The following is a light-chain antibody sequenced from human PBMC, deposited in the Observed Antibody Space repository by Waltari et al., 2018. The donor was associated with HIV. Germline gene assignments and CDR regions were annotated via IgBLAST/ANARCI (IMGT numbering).Light chain of an antibody. CDR1: SSDVGDYNS. Sequence: QSALTQPRSVSGSPGQSVTISCTGTSSDVGDYNSVSWYQQHPGKAPKLMIYDVSKWPSGVPDRFSGSKSGNTASLTISGLQAEDKADYYCCSYAGTYTYVFGTGTKVTVL. V-gene: IGLV2-11*01. J-gene: IGLJ1*01. CDR2: DVS. CDR3: CSYAGTYTYV.